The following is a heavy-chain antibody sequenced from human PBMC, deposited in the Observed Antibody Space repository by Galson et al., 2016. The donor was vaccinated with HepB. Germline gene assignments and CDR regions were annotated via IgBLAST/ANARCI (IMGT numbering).Heavy chain of an antibody. Sequence: SLRLSCAASGFTFSNAWMNWVRQAPGKGLEWVGRIKSKTHGGTTDYAAPVKGGFTISRDDSKNTLYLQMNSLKTEDTAVYYCTTGFDGFQNWGQGTLVTVSS. CDR1: GFTFSNAW. CDR3: TTGFDGFQN. J-gene: IGHJ1*01. V-gene: IGHV3-15*07. CDR2: IKSKTHGGTT.